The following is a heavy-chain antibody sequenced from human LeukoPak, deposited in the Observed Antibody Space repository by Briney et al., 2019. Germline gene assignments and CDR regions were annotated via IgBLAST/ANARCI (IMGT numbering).Heavy chain of an antibody. D-gene: IGHD6-13*01. CDR2: IYYSGST. Sequence: PSETLSLTCTVSGGSISSYYWSWIRQPPGKGLEWIGYIYYSGSTNYNPSLKSRVTISVDTSKNQFSLKLSSLTAADTAVYYCARGRSSTAYDAFDICGQGTMVTVSS. CDR3: ARGRSSTAYDAFDI. CDR1: GGSISSYY. V-gene: IGHV4-59*12. J-gene: IGHJ3*02.